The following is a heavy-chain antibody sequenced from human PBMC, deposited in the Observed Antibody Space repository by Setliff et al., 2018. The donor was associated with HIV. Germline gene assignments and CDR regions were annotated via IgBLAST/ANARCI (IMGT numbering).Heavy chain of an antibody. V-gene: IGHV1-18*01. Sequence: ASVKVSCKSSGYTFLNSGVTWVRQAPGQGLEWMGWISAYNGNTKYAKNFQDRLTLTTDTSTGTAYMTLTSLTSNDTAVFYCGEDHGILTGDYTDLWGQGTLVTVSS. CDR3: GEDHGILTGDYTDL. J-gene: IGHJ1*01. CDR1: GYTFLNSG. D-gene: IGHD3-9*01. CDR2: ISAYNGNT.